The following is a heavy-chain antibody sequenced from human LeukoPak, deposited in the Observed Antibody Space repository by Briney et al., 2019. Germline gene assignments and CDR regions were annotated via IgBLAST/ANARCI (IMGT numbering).Heavy chain of an antibody. CDR1: GFTFSTYA. Sequence: GGSLRLSCAASGFTFSTYAMHWVRQAPGKGLEWVAVIWYDGSNKYYADSVKGRFTISRDNSKNTLYLQMNSLRAEDTAVYYCAREYGSGSYLIFDYWGQGTLVTVSS. V-gene: IGHV3-33*08. CDR3: AREYGSGSYLIFDY. J-gene: IGHJ4*02. CDR2: IWYDGSNK. D-gene: IGHD3-10*01.